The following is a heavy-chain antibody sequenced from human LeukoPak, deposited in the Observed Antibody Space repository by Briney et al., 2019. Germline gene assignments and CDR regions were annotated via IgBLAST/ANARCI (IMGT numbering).Heavy chain of an antibody. V-gene: IGHV4-39*07. J-gene: IGHJ5*02. Sequence: PSETLSLTCTVSGGSISSSSYYWGWIRQPPGKGLEWIGSIYYSGSTYYNPSLKSRVTISVDTSKNQFSLKLSSVTAADTAVYYCARDYRLWGSGGYFDWLLLPLFDPWGQGTLVTVSS. CDR3: ARDYRLWGSGGYFDWLLLPLFDP. D-gene: IGHD3-9*01. CDR1: GGSISSSSYY. CDR2: IYYSGST.